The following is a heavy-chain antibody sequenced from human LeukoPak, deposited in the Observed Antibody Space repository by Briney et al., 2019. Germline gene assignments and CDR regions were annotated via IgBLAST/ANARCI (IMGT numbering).Heavy chain of an antibody. D-gene: IGHD4-23*01. J-gene: IGHJ6*03. CDR2: INPNSGGT. CDR3: ASTPLYGGNSDYYYYYYMDV. Sequence: ASVKVSCKASGYTFTDYYMHWVRQAPGQGLEWMGWINPNSGGTNYAQKFQGRVTMTRDTSISTAYMELSRLRSDDTAVYYCASTPLYGGNSDYYYYYYMDVWGKGTTVTVSS. V-gene: IGHV1-2*02. CDR1: GYTFTDYY.